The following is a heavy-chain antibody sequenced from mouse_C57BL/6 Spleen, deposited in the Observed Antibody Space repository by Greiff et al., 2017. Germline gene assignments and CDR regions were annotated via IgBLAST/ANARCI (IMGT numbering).Heavy chain of an antibody. CDR1: GYSFTDYN. Sequence: VQLQQSGPELVKPGASVKISCKASGYSFTDYNMNWVKQSNGKSLEWIGVINPNYGTTSYNQKFKGKATLTVDQSSSTAYMQLNSLTSEDAAVYYCARRDSYGISDDWYFDVWGTGTTVTVSS. CDR2: INPNYGTT. J-gene: IGHJ1*03. V-gene: IGHV1-39*01. D-gene: IGHD1-1*02. CDR3: ARRDSYGISDDWYFDV.